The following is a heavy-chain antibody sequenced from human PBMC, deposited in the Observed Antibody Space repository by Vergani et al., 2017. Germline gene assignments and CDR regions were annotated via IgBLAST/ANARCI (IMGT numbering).Heavy chain of an antibody. D-gene: IGHD3-3*01. CDR2: ISWNSGSI. V-gene: IGHV3-9*01. CDR1: GFNFGDYA. Sequence: EVQLVESGGGLVQPGRSLRLSCAASGFNFGDYAMHWVRQAPGKGLEWVSGISWNSGSIGYADSVKGQFTISRDNAKNSLYLQMNSLRAEDTALYYCAKDINRDTTVGVVSEDYMDGGGKGTTVTVSS. J-gene: IGHJ6*03. CDR3: AKDINRDTTVGVVSEDYMDG.